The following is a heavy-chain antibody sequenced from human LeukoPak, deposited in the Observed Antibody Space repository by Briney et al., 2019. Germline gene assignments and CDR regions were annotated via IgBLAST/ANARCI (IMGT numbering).Heavy chain of an antibody. D-gene: IGHD6-19*01. J-gene: IGHJ6*02. CDR2: IYYSGST. V-gene: IGHV4-59*08. Sequence: SETLSLTCTVSGGSISSYYWSWIRQPPGKGLEWIGYIYYSGSTNYNPSLKSRVTISVDTSKNQFSLKLSSVTAADTAVYYCARSPSSHYSSGWYYYYGMDVWGQGTTVTVSS. CDR1: GGSISSYY. CDR3: ARSPSSHYSSGWYYYYGMDV.